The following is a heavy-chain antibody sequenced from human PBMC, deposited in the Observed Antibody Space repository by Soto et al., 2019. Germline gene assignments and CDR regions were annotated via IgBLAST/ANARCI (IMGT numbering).Heavy chain of an antibody. CDR2: IWYDGSDK. D-gene: IGHD1-7*01. CDR3: ARDQELLSY. Sequence: QVQLVESGGDVVQPGRSLRLSCAASGFIFSTYGMHWVRQAPGKGLDWVAVIWYDGSDKYYADSVKGRFTISRDNSKNTLYLQMNNLRAEDTAVYYCARDQELLSYWGQGTLVTVSS. CDR1: GFIFSTYG. J-gene: IGHJ4*02. V-gene: IGHV3-33*01.